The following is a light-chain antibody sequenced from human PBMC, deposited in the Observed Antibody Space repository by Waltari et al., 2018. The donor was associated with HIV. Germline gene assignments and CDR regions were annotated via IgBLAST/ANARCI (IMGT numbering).Light chain of an antibody. J-gene: IGKJ5*01. Sequence: EIVLTQSPDTLSLSPGERATPSCRAIQSVGVNYLAWYQQKPGQAPSLLIYHASSRATGIPDRFSGSGSATDFTLTISRLEPEDFAVYYCQQYGSSPITFGQGTRLEI. V-gene: IGKV3-20*01. CDR1: QSVGVNY. CDR3: QQYGSSPIT. CDR2: HAS.